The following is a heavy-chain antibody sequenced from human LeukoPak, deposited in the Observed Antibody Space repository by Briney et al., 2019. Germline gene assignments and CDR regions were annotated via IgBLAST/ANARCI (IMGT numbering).Heavy chain of an antibody. V-gene: IGHV4-34*01. Sequence: SETLSLTCAVYGGSFSGYYWSWIRQPPGKGLEWIGEINHSGSTNYNPSLKSRVTISVDTSKNQFSLKLSSVTAADTAVYYCARHTIGVATTPFNWFDPWGQGTLVTVSS. J-gene: IGHJ5*02. CDR2: INHSGST. CDR3: ARHTIGVATTPFNWFDP. CDR1: GGSFSGYY. D-gene: IGHD5-12*01.